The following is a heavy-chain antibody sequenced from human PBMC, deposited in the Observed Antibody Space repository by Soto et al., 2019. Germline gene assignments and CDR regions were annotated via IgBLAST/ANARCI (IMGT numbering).Heavy chain of an antibody. Sequence: QVQLVQSGAEVKKPGSSVKVSCKASVGTFSSYAISWVRQAPGPGLAWMGGIIPIFGTANYAQKFQGRVTITADKATSTAYMELSSLRSEDTAVYYCASPTREWLPPARAYYYGMDVWGQGTTVTVSS. J-gene: IGHJ6*02. V-gene: IGHV1-69*06. D-gene: IGHD3-3*01. CDR2: IIPIFGTA. CDR3: ASPTREWLPPARAYYYGMDV. CDR1: VGTFSSYA.